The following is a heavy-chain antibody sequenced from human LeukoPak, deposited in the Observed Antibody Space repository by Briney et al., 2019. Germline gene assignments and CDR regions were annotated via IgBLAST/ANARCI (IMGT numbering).Heavy chain of an antibody. CDR3: ARGYYYDSSGYYGSNLTGNWFDP. CDR2: IKQDGSEI. D-gene: IGHD3-22*01. Sequence: GGSLRLSCAASGFTFSSYWMSWVRQAPGKGLEWVANIKQDGSEIYSVDYVKGRFTISRDNAKNSLYLQMNSLRAEDTAVYYCARGYYYDSSGYYGSNLTGNWFDPWGQGTLVTVSS. CDR1: GFTFSSYW. V-gene: IGHV3-7*01. J-gene: IGHJ5*02.